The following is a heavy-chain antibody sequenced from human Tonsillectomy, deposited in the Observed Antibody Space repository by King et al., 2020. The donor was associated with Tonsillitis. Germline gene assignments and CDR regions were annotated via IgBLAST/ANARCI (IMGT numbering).Heavy chain of an antibody. CDR3: ARDLVSYYGMGV. D-gene: IGHD2-8*02. Sequence: VQLVESGGGVVQPGRSLRLSCAASGFTFRSYGMHWVRPAPGKGVEGGAVIWYDGNNKYYADSVKGRFTISRDNSKNTLYLQMNSLRAEDTAVYYCARDLVSYYGMGVWGQGTTVTVSS. V-gene: IGHV3-33*01. CDR1: GFTFRSYG. CDR2: IWYDGNNK. J-gene: IGHJ6*02.